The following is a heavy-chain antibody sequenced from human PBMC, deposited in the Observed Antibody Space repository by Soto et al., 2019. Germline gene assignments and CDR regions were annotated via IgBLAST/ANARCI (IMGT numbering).Heavy chain of an antibody. V-gene: IGHV4-4*02. CDR2: IYHSGST. J-gene: IGHJ1*01. Sequence: SETLSLTCAVSGGSISSSNWWSWVRQPPGKGLEWIGEIYHSGSTNYNPSLKSRVTISVDKSKNQFSLKLSSVTAADTAVYYCARIAAAGLAAEYFQHWGQGTLVTVSS. CDR3: ARIAAAGLAAEYFQH. D-gene: IGHD6-13*01. CDR1: GGSISSSNW.